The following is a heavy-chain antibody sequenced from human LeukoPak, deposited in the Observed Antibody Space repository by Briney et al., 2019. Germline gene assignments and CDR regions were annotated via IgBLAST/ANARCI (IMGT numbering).Heavy chain of an antibody. CDR1: GGSVSSNIYY. CDR2: IYYSGST. CDR3: ARLDYGDYVFDY. Sequence: SETLSLTCTVSGGSVSSNIYYWNWIRQPPGKGLEWIGYIYYSGSTYYNPSLKSRVTISVDTSKNQFSLKLSSVTAADTAVYYCARLDYGDYVFDYWGQGTLVTVSS. V-gene: IGHV4-39*01. D-gene: IGHD4-17*01. J-gene: IGHJ4*02.